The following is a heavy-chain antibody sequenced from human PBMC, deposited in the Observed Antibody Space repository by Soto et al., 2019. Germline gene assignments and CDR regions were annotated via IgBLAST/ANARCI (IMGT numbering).Heavy chain of an antibody. D-gene: IGHD1-1*01. CDR1: GFTFSSYG. Sequence: QVQLVESGGGVVQPGRSLRLSCAASGFTFSSYGMHWVRQAPGKGLEWVAVIWYDGSNKYYADSVKGRFTISRDNSKNILYLQMNSLRAEDTAVYYCAKDAISANNLWDYFDYWGQGTLVTVSS. CDR3: AKDAISANNLWDYFDY. V-gene: IGHV3-33*06. J-gene: IGHJ4*02. CDR2: IWYDGSNK.